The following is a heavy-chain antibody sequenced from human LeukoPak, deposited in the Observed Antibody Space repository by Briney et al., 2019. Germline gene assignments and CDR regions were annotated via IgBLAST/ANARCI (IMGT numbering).Heavy chain of an antibody. J-gene: IGHJ4*02. CDR1: GFTFSNYG. V-gene: IGHV3-30*18. Sequence: GRSLRLSCATSGFTFSNYGMHWVRQAPGKGLEWVAIISYDGSNKYSADSVKGRFTISRDNSKNTLYLQMNSLRAEDTAVYYCAKMVPISGRPREGFDYWGQGTLVTVSS. D-gene: IGHD1-26*01. CDR2: ISYDGSNK. CDR3: AKMVPISGRPREGFDY.